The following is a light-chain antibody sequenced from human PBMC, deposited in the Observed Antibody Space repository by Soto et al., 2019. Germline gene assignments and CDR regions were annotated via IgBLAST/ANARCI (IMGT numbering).Light chain of an antibody. CDR1: QSVNIY. CDR2: DAS. Sequence: EIVLTQSPATLSLSPGERATLSCRASQSVNIYLAWYQQKPGQAPRLLIYDASNRAAGIPARFSGGGSGTDFTLTISSLEPEDFAVYYCQQRSNWPPITFGQGTRLEIK. CDR3: QQRSNWPPIT. J-gene: IGKJ5*01. V-gene: IGKV3-11*01.